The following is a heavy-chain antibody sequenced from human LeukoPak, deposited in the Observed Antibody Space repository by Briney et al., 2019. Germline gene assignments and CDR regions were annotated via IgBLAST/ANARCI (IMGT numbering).Heavy chain of an antibody. CDR2: ISSSSSYT. V-gene: IGHV3-11*06. J-gene: IGHJ4*02. D-gene: IGHD3-22*01. CDR1: GFTFSDYY. Sequence: GGSLRLSCAASGFTFSDYYMSWIRQAPGKGLEWVSYISSSSSYTNYADSVKGRFTISRDNAKNSLYLQMNSLRAEDTAVYYCARVPYESSGYYHYLFDYWGQGTLVTVSS. CDR3: ARVPYESSGYYHYLFDY.